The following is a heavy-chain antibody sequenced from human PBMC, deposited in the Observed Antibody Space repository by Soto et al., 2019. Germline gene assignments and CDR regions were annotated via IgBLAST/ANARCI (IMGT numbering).Heavy chain of an antibody. J-gene: IGHJ4*02. CDR2: ITAYNGIT. D-gene: IGHD2-15*01. CDR3: ARGLAATDE. CDR1: GYTFSGYG. V-gene: IGHV1-18*04. Sequence: QVQLVQSGAEVKKPGASVKVSCKTSGYTFSGYGISWVRQAPGQGIEWMGWITAYNGITDYAQKFQGRVTMTTDTSTSTAYMELRSLRSDDTAVYYCARGLAATDEWGQGTLVTVSS.